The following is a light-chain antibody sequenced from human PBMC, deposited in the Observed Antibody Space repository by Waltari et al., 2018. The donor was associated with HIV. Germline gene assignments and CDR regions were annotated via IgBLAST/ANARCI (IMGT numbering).Light chain of an antibody. V-gene: IGLV2-14*03. Sequence: QSALTQPASVSGSLGQSITISCTGTRGDIGDYNYVSWYQQHPGEVPKVLIFSVSNRPSGVSSRFSDSKAGNTASLTLSGLQAEDEADYYCSSYTSNNTWVFGGGTKLTVL. CDR2: SVS. J-gene: IGLJ3*02. CDR1: RGDIGDYNY. CDR3: SSYTSNNTWV.